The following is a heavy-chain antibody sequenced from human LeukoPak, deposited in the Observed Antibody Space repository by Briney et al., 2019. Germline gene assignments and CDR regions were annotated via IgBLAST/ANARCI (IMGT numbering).Heavy chain of an antibody. J-gene: IGHJ2*01. D-gene: IGHD1-1*01. CDR3: VRSILNWDDWYFDL. V-gene: IGHV3-33*01. Sequence: PGGSLRLSCAASGFTFSSYGMHWVRQTPGKGLEWVAVIWYDGSNKYYADSVKGRFTISRDNSKNTLYLQMNSLRGEDTAVYYCVRSILNWDDWYFDLWGRGTLVTVSS. CDR1: GFTFSSYG. CDR2: IWYDGSNK.